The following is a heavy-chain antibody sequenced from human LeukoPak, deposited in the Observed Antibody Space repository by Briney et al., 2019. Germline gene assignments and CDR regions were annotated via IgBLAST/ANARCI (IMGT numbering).Heavy chain of an antibody. CDR2: IHWNGGST. CDR3: ARDYGGSSPFDY. CDR1: GFTFDDYG. Sequence: PGGSLRLSCAASGFTFDDYGMSWVRQVPGKGLEWVAGIHWNGGSTGYVDSVKGRFTISRDNAKNSLYLQMNSLRAEDTAVYYCARDYGGSSPFDYWGQGTLVTVSS. D-gene: IGHD4-23*01. V-gene: IGHV3-20*04. J-gene: IGHJ4*02.